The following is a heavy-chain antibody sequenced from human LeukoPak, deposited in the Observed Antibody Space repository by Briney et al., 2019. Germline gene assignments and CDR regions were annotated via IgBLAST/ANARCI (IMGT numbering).Heavy chain of an antibody. V-gene: IGHV3-74*01. J-gene: IGHJ6*02. CDR1: GFTFSSYW. CDR3: ALYVSAHYGLDV. CDR2: INSDGSST. Sequence: PGGSLRLSCAGSGFTFSSYWMHWVRHAPGKGLVWVSRINSDGSSTTYADSVKGRFTISRDNAKNTLYLQMNSLRAEDTAVYYCALYVSAHYGLDVWGQGTTVTVYS. D-gene: IGHD2-2*02.